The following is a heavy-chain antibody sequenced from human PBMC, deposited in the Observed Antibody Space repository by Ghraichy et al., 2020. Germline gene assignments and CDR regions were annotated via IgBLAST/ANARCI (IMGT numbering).Heavy chain of an antibody. Sequence: GGSLRLSCAASGFTFSHTWMSWVRQAPGKGLEWVGRIRATTDGGTADHAAPVEGRLVISRDDSKNTLYLQMNNLRAEDTAVYYCATGPERHTNANFDSWGQGVLVTVSS. J-gene: IGHJ4*02. CDR3: ATGPERHTNANFDS. V-gene: IGHV3-15*01. CDR2: IRATTDGGTA. D-gene: IGHD1-14*01. CDR1: GFTFSHTW.